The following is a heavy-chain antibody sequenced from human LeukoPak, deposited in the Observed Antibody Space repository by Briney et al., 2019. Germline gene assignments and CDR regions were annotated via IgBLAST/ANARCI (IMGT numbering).Heavy chain of an antibody. J-gene: IGHJ4*02. CDR2: IYDSGST. CDR1: GGSISSSSYY. Sequence: TASETLSLTCTVSGGSISSSSYYWGRIRQPPGKGLEWIGSIYDSGSTYYNPSLKSRVTISVDTSKNQFSLKRSSVTAADAAVYYCARRSFYCSGGSCYDYWGQGTLVTVSS. V-gene: IGHV4-39*01. CDR3: ARRSFYCSGGSCYDY. D-gene: IGHD2-15*01.